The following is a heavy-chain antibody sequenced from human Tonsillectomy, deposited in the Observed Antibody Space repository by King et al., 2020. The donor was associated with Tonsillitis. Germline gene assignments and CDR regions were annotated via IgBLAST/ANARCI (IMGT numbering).Heavy chain of an antibody. CDR1: GGSISSYY. V-gene: IGHV4-4*07. CDR3: AREGIAAAGRGFDY. CDR2: IYTSGRT. D-gene: IGHD6-13*01. J-gene: IGHJ4*02. Sequence: QLQESGPGLVKPSETLSLTCTVSGGSISSYYWSWFRQPAGKGLEWMWRIYTSGRTNYNPPLKSRVTISVDTSKNQFSLKLSSVTAADTAVYYCAREGIAAAGRGFDYWGQGTLVTVSS.